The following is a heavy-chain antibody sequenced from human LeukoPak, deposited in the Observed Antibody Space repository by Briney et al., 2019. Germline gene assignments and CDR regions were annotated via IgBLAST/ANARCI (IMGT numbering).Heavy chain of an antibody. Sequence: GGSLRLSCAASGFTFSDYAMNWLPQAPGKGLEWLSAISGRGGHTYSADSVKGRFTISRDNSTNTLYLQMKSLRAADTAVYYYAKDRRGLSITRIVVVITFDFWGEGTLVTVSS. J-gene: IGHJ4*02. D-gene: IGHD3-22*01. V-gene: IGHV3-23*01. CDR1: GFTFSDYA. CDR3: AKDRRGLSITRIVVVITFDF. CDR2: ISGRGGHT.